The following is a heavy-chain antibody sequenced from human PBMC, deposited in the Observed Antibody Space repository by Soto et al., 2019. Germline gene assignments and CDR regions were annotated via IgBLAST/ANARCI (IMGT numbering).Heavy chain of an antibody. D-gene: IGHD4-17*01. CDR2: ISSNGGST. V-gene: IGHV3-64*01. CDR1: GFTFSSYA. Sequence: EVQLVESGGGLVQPGGSLRLSCAASGFTFSSYAMHWFRQAPGKGLEYVSAISSNGGSTYYAKSVKGRFTISRDDSKNTLYLQMGSLRAEDMAVYYCARDDTPFDYGDFKDAFDIWGQGTMVTVSS. CDR3: ARDDTPFDYGDFKDAFDI. J-gene: IGHJ3*02.